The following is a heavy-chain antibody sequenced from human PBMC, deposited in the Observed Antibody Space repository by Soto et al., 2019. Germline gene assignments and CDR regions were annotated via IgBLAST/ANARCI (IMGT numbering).Heavy chain of an antibody. Sequence: SVKVSCKASGYTFTYRYLHWVRQAPGQALEWMGWITPFNGNTNYAQKFQDRVTITRDRSMSTAYMELSSLRSEDTAMYYCARSDGTTAQLDYWGQGTLVTVSS. V-gene: IGHV1-45*02. J-gene: IGHJ4*02. CDR1: GYTFTYRY. CDR2: ITPFNGNT. CDR3: ARSDGTTAQLDY. D-gene: IGHD1-26*01.